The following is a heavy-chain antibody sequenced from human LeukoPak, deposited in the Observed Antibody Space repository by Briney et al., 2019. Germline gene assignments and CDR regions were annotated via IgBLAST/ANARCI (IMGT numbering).Heavy chain of an antibody. Sequence: ASVKVSCKASGYTFTCYGISWVRQAPGQGLEWMGWISAYNGNTNYAQKLQGRVTMTTDTSTSTAYMELRSLRSDDTAVYYCATDAKSIAARWGPYYGMDVWGQGTTVTVSS. CDR3: ATDAKSIAARWGPYYGMDV. CDR2: ISAYNGNT. J-gene: IGHJ6*02. CDR1: GYTFTCYG. V-gene: IGHV1-18*01. D-gene: IGHD6-6*01.